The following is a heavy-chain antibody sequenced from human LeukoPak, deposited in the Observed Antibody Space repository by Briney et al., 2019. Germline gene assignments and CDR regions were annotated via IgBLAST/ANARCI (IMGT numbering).Heavy chain of an antibody. CDR1: GFTFSSYA. Sequence: GGSLRLSCAASGFTFSSYAMHRVRQAPGKGLEWVALISYDGSNKYYADSVKGRFTISRDNSKNTLYLQMNSLRAEDTAVYYCARDCSTTSCYGDYWGQGALVTVSS. CDR3: ARDCSTTSCYGDY. V-gene: IGHV3-30-3*01. J-gene: IGHJ4*02. CDR2: ISYDGSNK. D-gene: IGHD2-2*01.